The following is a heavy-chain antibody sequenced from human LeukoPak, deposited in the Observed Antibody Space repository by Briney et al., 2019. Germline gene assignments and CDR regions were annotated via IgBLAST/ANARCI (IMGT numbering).Heavy chain of an antibody. V-gene: IGHV1-2*02. CDR2: INPNSGGT. Sequence: GASVRVSCKASGYTFTGYYMHWVRQAPGQGLEWMGWINPNSGGTNYAQKFQGRVTMTRDTSISTAYMELSRLRSDDTAVYCCARRRGAEYFQHWGQGTLVTVSS. CDR3: ARRRGAEYFQH. J-gene: IGHJ1*01. D-gene: IGHD3-10*01. CDR1: GYTFTGYY.